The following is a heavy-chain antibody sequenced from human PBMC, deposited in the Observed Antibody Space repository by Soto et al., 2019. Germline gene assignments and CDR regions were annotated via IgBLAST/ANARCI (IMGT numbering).Heavy chain of an antibody. D-gene: IGHD6-19*01. CDR1: GFTFSSYS. CDR2: ISSSSSYI. Sequence: EVQLVESGGGLVKPGGSLRLSCAASGFTFSSYSMNWVRQAPGKGLEWVSSISSSSSYIYYADSVKGRLTISRDNAKNSLYLQMNSLRAEDTAVYYCARAAVAGTDYWGQGTLVTVSS. J-gene: IGHJ4*02. V-gene: IGHV3-21*01. CDR3: ARAAVAGTDY.